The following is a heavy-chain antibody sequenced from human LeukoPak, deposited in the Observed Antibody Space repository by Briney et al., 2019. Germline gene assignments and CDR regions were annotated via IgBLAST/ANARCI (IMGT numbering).Heavy chain of an antibody. V-gene: IGHV4-4*07. CDR3: ARESVAVSDFDY. CDR2: IHINGNT. Sequence: PSETLSLTCTVSGGSINSYYWTWIRQPAGKGLEWIGRIHINGNTNYSPSLKSRVTMSVDTSKNQFSLKLSSVTAADTAVYYCARESVAVSDFDYWGQGTLVTVSS. CDR1: GGSINSYY. D-gene: IGHD6-19*01. J-gene: IGHJ4*02.